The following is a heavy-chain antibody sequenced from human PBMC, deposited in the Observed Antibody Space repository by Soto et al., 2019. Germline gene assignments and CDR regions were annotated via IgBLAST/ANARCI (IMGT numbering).Heavy chain of an antibody. Sequence: QVQLQESGPGLVKPSETLSLTCTVSGGSISSYYWSWIRQPPGKGLEWIGYIYYSGSTNYNPSLNTRLTISVDTSKNPVALKLISVTAADTAVYYCARCNDSGDDGYGWYFDLWGRGTLVTVSS. J-gene: IGHJ2*01. CDR1: GGSISSYY. CDR2: IYYSGST. CDR3: ARCNDSGDDGYGWYFDL. V-gene: IGHV4-59*01. D-gene: IGHD4-17*01.